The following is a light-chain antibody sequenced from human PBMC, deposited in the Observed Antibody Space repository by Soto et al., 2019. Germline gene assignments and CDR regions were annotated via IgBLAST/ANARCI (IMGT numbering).Light chain of an antibody. Sequence: QSVLTQPPSVSAAPGQKVTISCSGSSSNIRNNYVSWYQQLPGTAPKLLIYDNNKRPSGIPDRFSGSKSGTSATLGITGLQNGDEADYYCGTWDSSLSAWVFGGGIKLTVL. CDR1: SSNIRNNY. J-gene: IGLJ3*02. CDR3: GTWDSSLSAWV. V-gene: IGLV1-51*01. CDR2: DNN.